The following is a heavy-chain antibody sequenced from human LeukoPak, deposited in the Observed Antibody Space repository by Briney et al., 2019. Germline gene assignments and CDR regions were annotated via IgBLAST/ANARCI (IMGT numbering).Heavy chain of an antibody. Sequence: PSETLSLTCVVYGGSFSGYYWSWIRQPPGKGLEWIGEINHSGSTNYNPSLKSRVTISVDTSKNQFSLKLSSVTAADTAVYYCARVLRHYYDSSGYFGYWGQGTLVTVSS. J-gene: IGHJ4*02. CDR2: INHSGST. CDR3: ARVLRHYYDSSGYFGY. V-gene: IGHV4-34*01. D-gene: IGHD3-22*01. CDR1: GGSFSGYY.